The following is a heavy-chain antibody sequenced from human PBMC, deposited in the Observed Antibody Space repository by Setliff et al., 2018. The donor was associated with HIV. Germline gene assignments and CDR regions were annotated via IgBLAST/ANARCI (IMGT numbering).Heavy chain of an antibody. CDR3: VTGPGGLVGRDPPNGY. V-gene: IGHV4-61*09. CDR2: IYASGVT. J-gene: IGHJ4*02. CDR1: GNFISRDIYF. Sequence: PSETLSLTCNVSGNFISRDIYFWSWIRQPAGKGLEWLGHIYASGVTKHNPSLKSRVIISVDTSRSQFSLTLKSVTAADSAIYYCVTGPGGLVGRDPPNGYWGQGTLVTVSS. D-gene: IGHD2-8*01.